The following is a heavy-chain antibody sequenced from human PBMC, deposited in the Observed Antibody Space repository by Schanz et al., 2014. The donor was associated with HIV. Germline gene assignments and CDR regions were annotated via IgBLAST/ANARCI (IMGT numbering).Heavy chain of an antibody. CDR1: GGTFNNYT. V-gene: IGHV1-69*01. D-gene: IGHD3-22*01. CDR3: ASDLNTPEIVVLLDY. CDR2: IIPIFNTA. J-gene: IGHJ4*02. Sequence: QVHLVQSGAEVKTPGTSVKVSCKASGGTFNNYTVTWVRQAPGQGLEWMGGIIPIFNTANYAQMFQGRVTITADESTNTAYMELSSLRSEDTAVYYCASDLNTPEIVVLLDYWGQGTLVTVSS.